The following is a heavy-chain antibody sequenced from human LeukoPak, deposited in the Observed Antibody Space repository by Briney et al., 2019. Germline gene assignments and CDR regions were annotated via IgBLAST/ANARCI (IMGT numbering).Heavy chain of an antibody. J-gene: IGHJ4*02. Sequence: ASVKVSCKASGDTFSNDDITWVRQAPGKGLEWLGWISAYNGDTDYAQKLQGRVTMTTDTSTGTAYMELRSLRSDDTAVYYCAGEELELRRGLYYFDYWGQGTLVTVSS. CDR2: ISAYNGDT. V-gene: IGHV1-18*01. D-gene: IGHD1-7*01. CDR1: GDTFSNDD. CDR3: AGEELELRRGLYYFDY.